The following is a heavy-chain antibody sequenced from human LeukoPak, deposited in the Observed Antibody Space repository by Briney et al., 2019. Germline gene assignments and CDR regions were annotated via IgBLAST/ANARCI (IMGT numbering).Heavy chain of an antibody. V-gene: IGHV1-2*02. CDR3: ARYSSTYGDYYFDY. CDR1: GYTFTGYN. J-gene: IGHJ4*02. CDR2: INPNSGGT. D-gene: IGHD6-6*01. Sequence: ASVKVSCKASGYTFTGYNINWVRQAPGQGLEWMGWINPNSGGTNYAQKFQGRVTMTRDTSISTAYMELSRLRSDDTAVYYCARYSSTYGDYYFDYWGQGTLVTVSS.